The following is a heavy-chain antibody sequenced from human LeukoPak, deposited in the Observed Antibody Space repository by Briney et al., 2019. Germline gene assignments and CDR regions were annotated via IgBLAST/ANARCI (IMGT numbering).Heavy chain of an antibody. CDR3: TRGAGGGPDYY. J-gene: IGHJ4*02. Sequence: GGSLRPSCAGSGFSFSTFAMRWVRQAPGKGLDWVSSIGGGGDAHYADSATGRFTISRDNAQNTLSLQMSNLRSEDTAIYYCTRGAGGGPDYYWGQGILVTVSS. D-gene: IGHD4-23*01. V-gene: IGHV3-23*01. CDR1: GFSFSTFA. CDR2: IGGGGDA.